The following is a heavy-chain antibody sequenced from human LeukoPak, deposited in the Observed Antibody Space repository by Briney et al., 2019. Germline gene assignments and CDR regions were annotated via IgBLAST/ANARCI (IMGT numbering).Heavy chain of an antibody. CDR1: GGSISTYY. CDR2: IYYSGNS. J-gene: IGHJ5*02. CDR3: AGLGASGNGYLSWFDP. D-gene: IGHD3-22*01. Sequence: SETLSLTCTVSGGSISTYYWSWIRQPPGKGLEWIGYIYYSGNSNYNPSLKSRVTISVDTSKNQFSLKLSSVTAADTAVYYCAGLGASGNGYLSWFDPWGQGTLVTVST. V-gene: IGHV4-59*01.